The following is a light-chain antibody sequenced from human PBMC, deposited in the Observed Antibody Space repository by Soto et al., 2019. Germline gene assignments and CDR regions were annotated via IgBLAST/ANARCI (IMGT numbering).Light chain of an antibody. Sequence: EIVLSHSPDTLSLSPGERATLSCRASQRVTNSYLAWYQQKPGQAPRLLIFGASSRATGIPDRFSGSGSGTDFTLSISSLEPEDFALYFCHQYGTSPRTFGPGTKV. CDR1: QRVTNSY. CDR3: HQYGTSPRT. J-gene: IGKJ1*01. V-gene: IGKV3-20*01. CDR2: GAS.